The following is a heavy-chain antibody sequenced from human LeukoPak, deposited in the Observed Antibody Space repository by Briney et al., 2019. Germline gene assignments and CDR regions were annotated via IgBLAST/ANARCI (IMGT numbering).Heavy chain of an antibody. Sequence: PGGSLRLSCAASGFTFSSYAMSWVRQAPGKGLEWMGGFDPEDGETIYAQKFQGRVTMTEDTSADTAYMELSSLRSEDTAVYYCATTPQAKYDFWSGRYYFDYWGQGTLVTVSS. V-gene: IGHV1-24*01. CDR2: FDPEDGET. CDR1: GFTFSSYA. J-gene: IGHJ4*02. D-gene: IGHD3-3*01. CDR3: ATTPQAKYDFWSGRYYFDY.